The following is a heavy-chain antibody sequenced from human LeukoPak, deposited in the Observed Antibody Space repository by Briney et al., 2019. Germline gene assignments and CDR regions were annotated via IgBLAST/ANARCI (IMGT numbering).Heavy chain of an antibody. CDR1: GFTLNNNG. CDR3: ARGQKAARRGYYCFSKDG. J-gene: IGHJ6*03. D-gene: IGHD6-6*01. Sequence: GGSLRLSCAASGFTLNNNGMHWVRQAPGKGLEWVASISNDGSDKYYADSVKGRFTISRDNAKNTLYLQMNSLRAEDTAVYYGARGQKAARRGYYCFSKDGWGEGTTVTVSS. V-gene: IGHV3-30*12. CDR2: ISNDGSDK.